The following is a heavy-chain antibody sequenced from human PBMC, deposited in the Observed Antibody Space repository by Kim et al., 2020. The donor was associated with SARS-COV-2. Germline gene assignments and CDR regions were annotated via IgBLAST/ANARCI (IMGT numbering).Heavy chain of an antibody. Sequence: VKGRFTISRDNSKNTLYLQMNSLRAEDTAVYYCAKDWTATRGYYYYGMDVWGQGTTVTVSS. CDR3: AKDWTATRGYYYYGMDV. D-gene: IGHD6-25*01. V-gene: IGHV3-30*02. J-gene: IGHJ6*02.